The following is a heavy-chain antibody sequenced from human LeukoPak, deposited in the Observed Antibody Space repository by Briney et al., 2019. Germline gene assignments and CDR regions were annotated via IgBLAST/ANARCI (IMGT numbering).Heavy chain of an antibody. Sequence: GGSLRLSCAASGFTFSNYAMSWVRQAPGKGLEWVSAISGSGGSTYYADSVKGRFTISRDNSKNTLYLQMSSLRAEDTAVYYCAKDVVRGVMWYFDYWGQGTLVTVSS. D-gene: IGHD3-10*01. CDR1: GFTFSNYA. CDR3: AKDVVRGVMWYFDY. CDR2: ISGSGGST. V-gene: IGHV3-23*01. J-gene: IGHJ4*02.